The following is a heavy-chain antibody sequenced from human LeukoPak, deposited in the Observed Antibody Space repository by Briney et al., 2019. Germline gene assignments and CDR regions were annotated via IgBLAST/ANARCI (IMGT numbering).Heavy chain of an antibody. V-gene: IGHV4-39*07. J-gene: IGHJ4*02. Sequence: PSETLSLTCTVSGGSISSSSYYWGWIRQPPGKGLEWIGSIYYSGSTYYNPSLKSRVTISVDTSKNQFSLKLSSVTAADTAVYYCARAPWIQLWFDYWGQGTLVTVSS. CDR1: GGSISSSSYY. CDR3: ARAPWIQLWFDY. CDR2: IYYSGST. D-gene: IGHD5-18*01.